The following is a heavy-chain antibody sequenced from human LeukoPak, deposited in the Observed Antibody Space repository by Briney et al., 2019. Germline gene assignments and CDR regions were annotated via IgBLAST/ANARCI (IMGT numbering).Heavy chain of an antibody. D-gene: IGHD2-2*02. Sequence: GGSLRLSCAASGFSFSSYAMSWVRQAPGKGLEWVSTISGSGGTTYYADSVKGRFTISRDNSKNTLYLQMNSLRAEDTAVYYCAKSGLAYTLIPYYYYYYMDVWGKGTTVTVSS. CDR3: AKSGLAYTLIPYYYYYYMDV. J-gene: IGHJ6*03. V-gene: IGHV3-23*01. CDR2: ISGSGGTT. CDR1: GFSFSSYA.